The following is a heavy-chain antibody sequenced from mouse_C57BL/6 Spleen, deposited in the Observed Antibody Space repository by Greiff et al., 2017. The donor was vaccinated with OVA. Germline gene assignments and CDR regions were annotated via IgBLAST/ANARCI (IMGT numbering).Heavy chain of an antibody. D-gene: IGHD2-3*01. Sequence: EVQRVESGGGLVKPGGSLKLSCAASGFTFSSYTMSWVRQTPEKRLEWVATISGGGGNTYYPDSVKGRFTISRDTAKNTLYLQMSSLRSEDTALYYCARNRYYDGYYTPWFAYWGQGTLVTVSA. J-gene: IGHJ3*01. V-gene: IGHV5-9*01. CDR3: ARNRYYDGYYTPWFAY. CDR2: ISGGGGNT. CDR1: GFTFSSYT.